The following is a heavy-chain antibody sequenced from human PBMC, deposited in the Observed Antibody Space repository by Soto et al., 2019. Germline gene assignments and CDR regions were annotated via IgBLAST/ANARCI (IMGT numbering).Heavy chain of an antibody. Sequence: QVQLVESGGGVVQPGRSLRLSCAASGFTFSSYGMHWVRQAPGKGLEWVALISYDGNNKYFPDSVKGRFTISRDNSKNTLYLKMNSLRAEDTDVYYCARGCRGSDWAWYLDYWGQGTLVIVSS. V-gene: IGHV3-30*03. J-gene: IGHJ4*02. CDR2: ISYDGNNK. CDR3: ARGCRGSDWAWYLDY. D-gene: IGHD6-19*01. CDR1: GFTFSSYG.